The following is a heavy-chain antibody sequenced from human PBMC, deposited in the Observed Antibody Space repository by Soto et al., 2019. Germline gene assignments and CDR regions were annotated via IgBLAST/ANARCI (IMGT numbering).Heavy chain of an antibody. CDR3: ARGLYSSPAYCFDS. J-gene: IGHJ4*02. CDR2: INPKSGGT. Sequence: QVQLVQSGAEVRKPGASVKVSCNVTGYTFSGHYLHWVRQAPGQGLEWMGWINPKSGGTNYAQKFQDRVTMTADTSVSAASMELTSLRYDDTAVFYCARGLYSSPAYCFDSWGQGTLVTVSS. D-gene: IGHD6-13*01. CDR1: GYTFSGHY. V-gene: IGHV1-2*02.